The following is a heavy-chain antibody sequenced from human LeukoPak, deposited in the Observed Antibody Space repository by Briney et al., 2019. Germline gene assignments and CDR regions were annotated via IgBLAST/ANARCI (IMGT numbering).Heavy chain of an antibody. V-gene: IGHV3-7*01. CDR3: AREGLYYDSSGYRYFDY. CDR2: IKQDGSEK. Sequence: GGSLRLSCAASGFTFSRYWMSWVRQAPGKGLEWVANIKQDGSEKYYVDSVKGRFTISRDNAKNSLYLQMNSLRAEDTAVYYCAREGLYYDSSGYRYFDYWGQGTLVTVSS. D-gene: IGHD3-22*01. J-gene: IGHJ4*02. CDR1: GFTFSRYW.